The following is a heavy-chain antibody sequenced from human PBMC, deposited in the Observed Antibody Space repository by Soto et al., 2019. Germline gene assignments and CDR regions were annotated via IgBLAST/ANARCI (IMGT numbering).Heavy chain of an antibody. J-gene: IGHJ5*02. CDR1: GYTFTSYG. CDR3: ARAKSSSGYSRGGEGFDP. V-gene: IGHV1-18*04. CDR2: ISAYNGNT. D-gene: IGHD6-13*01. Sequence: ASVKVSCKASGYTFTSYGISWVRQAPGQGLEWMGWISAYNGNTNYAQKLQGRVTMTTDTSTSTAYMELRSLRSDDTAVYYCARAKSSSGYSRGGEGFDPWGQGTLVTVSS.